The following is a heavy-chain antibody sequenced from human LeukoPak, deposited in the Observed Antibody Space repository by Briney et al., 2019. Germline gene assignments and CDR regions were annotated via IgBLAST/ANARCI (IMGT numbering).Heavy chain of an antibody. D-gene: IGHD3-22*01. Sequence: HGESLKISCQGSGYSFTSYWIGWVRQMPGKGLEWTGIIYPGDSDTRYSPSFQGQVTISADKSISTAYLQWSSLKASDTAMYYCASAPHLTYYYDSSGRHAFDIWGQGTMVTVSS. CDR2: IYPGDSDT. CDR1: GYSFTSYW. J-gene: IGHJ3*02. V-gene: IGHV5-51*01. CDR3: ASAPHLTYYYDSSGRHAFDI.